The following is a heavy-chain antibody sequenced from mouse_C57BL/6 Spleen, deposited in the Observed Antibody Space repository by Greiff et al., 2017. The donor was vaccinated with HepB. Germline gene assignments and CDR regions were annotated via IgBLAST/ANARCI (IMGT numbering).Heavy chain of an antibody. CDR3: AKDLYYYGSSYWYFDV. CDR1: GYTFTDYN. J-gene: IGHJ1*03. D-gene: IGHD1-1*01. CDR2: INPNNGGT. Sequence: EVKLQESGPELVKPGASVKMSCKASGYTFTDYNMHWVKQSHGKSLEWIGYINPNNGGTSYNQKFKGKATLTVNKSSSTAYMELRSLTSEDSAVYYCAKDLYYYGSSYWYFDVWGTGTTVTVSS. V-gene: IGHV1-22*01.